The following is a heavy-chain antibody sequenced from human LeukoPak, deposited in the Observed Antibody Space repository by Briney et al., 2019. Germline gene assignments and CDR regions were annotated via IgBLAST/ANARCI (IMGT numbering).Heavy chain of an antibody. CDR1: GGSISSYY. D-gene: IGHD7-27*01. CDR2: IYYSGST. Sequence: PSETLSLTCTVSGGSISSYYWSWIRQPPGKGLEWIGYIYYSGSTNYNPSLKSRVTISVDTSKNQFSLKLSSVTAADTAVYYCARTRLTGSNWFDPWGQGTLVTVSS. V-gene: IGHV4-59*08. J-gene: IGHJ5*02. CDR3: ARTRLTGSNWFDP.